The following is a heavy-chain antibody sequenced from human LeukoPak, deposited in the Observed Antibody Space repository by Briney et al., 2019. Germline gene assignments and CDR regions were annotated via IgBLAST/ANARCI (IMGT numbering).Heavy chain of an antibody. Sequence: PGGSLRLSCAASGFTFSSYAMHWVRQAPGKGLEWVAVISSDGSNKYSADSVKGRFTISRDNAKNSLYLQMNSLRAEDTAVYYCARDRWLIDYWGQGTLVTVSS. CDR2: ISSDGSNK. CDR3: ARDRWLIDY. V-gene: IGHV3-30*04. CDR1: GFTFSSYA. J-gene: IGHJ4*02. D-gene: IGHD5-12*01.